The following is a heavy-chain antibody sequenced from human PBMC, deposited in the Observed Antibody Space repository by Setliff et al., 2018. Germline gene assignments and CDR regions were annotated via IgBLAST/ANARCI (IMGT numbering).Heavy chain of an antibody. D-gene: IGHD3-22*01. CDR1: GGTFGDYG. CDR2: IIPIFGTA. J-gene: IGHJ1*01. CDR3: ARARGHYYDSSGRSGYFQH. Sequence: SVKVSCKASGGTFGDYGITWVRQAPGQGLEWMGGIIPIFGTANYAQKFQGRVTITADESTSTAYMELSSLRSDDTAVYYCARARGHYYDSSGRSGYFQHWGQGTLVTVSS. V-gene: IGHV1-69*13.